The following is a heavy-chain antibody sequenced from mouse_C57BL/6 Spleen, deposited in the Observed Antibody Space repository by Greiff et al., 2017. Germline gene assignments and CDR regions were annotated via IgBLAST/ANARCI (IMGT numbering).Heavy chain of an antibody. Sequence: EVQLQQPGPELVKPGASVKISCKASGYTFTDYNMHWVKQSHGKSLEWIGYINPNNGGTSYNQKFKGKATLTVNKSSSTAYMVLRSLTSEDSAVYYCAREQPRGFAYWGQGTLVTVSA. D-gene: IGHD3-1*01. V-gene: IGHV1-22*01. CDR3: AREQPRGFAY. J-gene: IGHJ3*01. CDR2: INPNNGGT. CDR1: GYTFTDYN.